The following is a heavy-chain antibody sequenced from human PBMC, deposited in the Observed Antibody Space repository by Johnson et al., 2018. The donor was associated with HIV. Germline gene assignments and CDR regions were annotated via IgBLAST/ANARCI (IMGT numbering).Heavy chain of an antibody. D-gene: IGHD3-3*01. Sequence: VQLVESGGGLVQPGGSLRLSCAASGFTVSSNYMSWVRQAQGKGLEWVSIVYSGGNTYYTDSVKGRFTISRDNSKNTLYLKMNSLRAEDTAVYYCARVEASRFDAFHVWGQGTMVTVSS. J-gene: IGHJ3*01. CDR3: ARVEASRFDAFHV. CDR2: VYSGGNT. V-gene: IGHV3-66*01. CDR1: GFTVSSNY.